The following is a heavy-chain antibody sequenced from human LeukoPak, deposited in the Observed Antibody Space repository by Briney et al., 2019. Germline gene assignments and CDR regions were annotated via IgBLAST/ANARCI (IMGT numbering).Heavy chain of an antibody. V-gene: IGHV4-34*11. CDR2: IYYSGST. D-gene: IGHD3-10*01. CDR1: GGSFSGYY. Sequence: SETLSLTCAVYGGSFSGYYWSWIRQPPGKGLEWIGSIYYSGSTYYNPSLKSRATISVDTSMNQFSLKLSSVTAADTAVYYCARGGGITDNGMDVWGQGTTVTVSS. J-gene: IGHJ6*02. CDR3: ARGGGITDNGMDV.